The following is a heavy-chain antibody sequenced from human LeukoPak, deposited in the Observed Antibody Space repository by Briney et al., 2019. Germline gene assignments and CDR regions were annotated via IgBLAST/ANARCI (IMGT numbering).Heavy chain of an antibody. CDR3: ARDAFMGYDFGSGYQNWFDP. CDR1: GYTFTSYG. Sequence: ASVKVSCKASGYTFTSYGISWVRQAPGQGLEWMGWISAYNGNTNYAQKLQGRVTMTADTSTSTAYMELRSLRSDDTAVYYCARDAFMGYDFGSGYQNWFDPWGQGTLVTVSS. V-gene: IGHV1-18*01. CDR2: ISAYNGNT. J-gene: IGHJ5*02. D-gene: IGHD3-3*01.